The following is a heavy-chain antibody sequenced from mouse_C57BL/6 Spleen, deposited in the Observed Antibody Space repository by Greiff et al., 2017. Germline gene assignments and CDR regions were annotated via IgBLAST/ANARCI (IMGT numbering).Heavy chain of an antibody. CDR3: AREFITTVVEGYFDV. CDR2: INPSSGYT. V-gene: IGHV1-4*01. Sequence: QVQLQQSGAELARPGASVKMSCKASGYTFTSYTMHWVKQRTGQGLEWIGYINPSSGYTKYNQKFKDKATLTADKSSSTAYMQLSSLTSEDSAVYYCAREFITTVVEGYFDVWGTGTTVTVSS. D-gene: IGHD1-1*01. J-gene: IGHJ1*03. CDR1: GYTFTSYT.